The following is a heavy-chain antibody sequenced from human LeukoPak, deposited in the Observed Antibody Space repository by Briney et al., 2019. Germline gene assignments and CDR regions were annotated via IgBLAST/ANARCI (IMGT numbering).Heavy chain of an antibody. Sequence: PSETLSLTCTVSGGSISSSSYYWGWIRQPPGKGLEWLGSIYYSGSTYYNPSLKSRVTISVDTSKNQFSLKLSSVTAADTAVYYSASQRKTYYYDSSGYYYFDYWGQGTLVTVSS. CDR2: IYYSGST. CDR3: ASQRKTYYYDSSGYYYFDY. V-gene: IGHV4-39*07. D-gene: IGHD3-22*01. J-gene: IGHJ4*02. CDR1: GGSISSSSYY.